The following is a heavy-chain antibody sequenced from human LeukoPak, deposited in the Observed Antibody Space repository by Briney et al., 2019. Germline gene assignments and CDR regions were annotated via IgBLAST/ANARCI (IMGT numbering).Heavy chain of an antibody. CDR1: GYSISSGYY. D-gene: IGHD2-15*01. V-gene: IGHV4-38-2*01. CDR3: ARRGSKSGWFDP. CDR2: IYHSGST. Sequence: SETLSLTCAVSGYSISSGYYWGWIRQPPGKGLEWIGSIYHSGSTYYNPSLKSRVTISVDTSKNQFSLKLSSVTAADTAVYYSARRGSKSGWFDPWGQGTLVTVSS. J-gene: IGHJ5*02.